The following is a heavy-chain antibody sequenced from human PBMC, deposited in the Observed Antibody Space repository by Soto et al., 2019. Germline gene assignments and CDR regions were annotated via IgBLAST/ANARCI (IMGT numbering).Heavy chain of an antibody. CDR1: GFSFGTYW. CDR2: IKQDGSER. Sequence: PEGSLRLSCAVSGFSFGTYWMSWVRQAPGKGLEWLASIKQDGSERYYLDSVKGRFTISRDNAKDSLSLQMNSLRGEDTAFYYCARDVGPITIFGEALSGYFDFWGQGTLVTVS. V-gene: IGHV3-7*03. D-gene: IGHD3-3*01. CDR3: ARDVGPITIFGEALSGYFDF. J-gene: IGHJ4*02.